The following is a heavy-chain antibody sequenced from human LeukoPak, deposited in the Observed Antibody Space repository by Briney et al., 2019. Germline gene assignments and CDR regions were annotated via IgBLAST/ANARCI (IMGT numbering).Heavy chain of an antibody. CDR3: ARREGYSYGNFDY. J-gene: IGHJ4*02. Sequence: SETLSLSCTVSGGSISSYYWSWIRQPPGKGLEWIGYIYYSGSTNYNPSLKSRVTISVDTSKNQFSLKLSSVTAADTAVYYCARREGYSYGNFDYWGQGTLVTVSS. V-gene: IGHV4-59*08. CDR1: GGSISSYY. CDR2: IYYSGST. D-gene: IGHD5-18*01.